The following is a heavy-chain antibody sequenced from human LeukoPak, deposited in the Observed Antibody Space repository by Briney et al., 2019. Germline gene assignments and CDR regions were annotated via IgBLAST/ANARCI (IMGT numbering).Heavy chain of an antibody. CDR3: ARQPVVNRGAVASNFDS. V-gene: IGHV4-39*01. J-gene: IGHJ4*02. D-gene: IGHD6-19*01. CDR1: GGLITTTTCY. Sequence: SETLSLTCTVSGGLITTTTCYWGRIRQSPGKGLEWIASIYYRGDTYDNASLESRVSISIDTSKNQFSLKLNSMSAADTAVYFCARQPVVNRGAVASNFDSWGQGTLVTVSA. CDR2: IYYRGDT.